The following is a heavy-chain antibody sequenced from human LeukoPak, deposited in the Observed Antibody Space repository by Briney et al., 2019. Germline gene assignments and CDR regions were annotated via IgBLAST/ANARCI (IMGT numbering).Heavy chain of an antibody. Sequence: GSLRLSCAASGITFSSYWMRWVRQAPGKGLEWVANIKQDGSEKYYVDSVRGRFTISRDNAKNSLYLQMNSLRAEDTAVYYCARGGTTAAAEDYWGQGTLVTVSS. CDR2: IKQDGSEK. J-gene: IGHJ4*02. D-gene: IGHD6-13*01. CDR3: ARGGTTAAAEDY. V-gene: IGHV3-7*01. CDR1: GITFSSYW.